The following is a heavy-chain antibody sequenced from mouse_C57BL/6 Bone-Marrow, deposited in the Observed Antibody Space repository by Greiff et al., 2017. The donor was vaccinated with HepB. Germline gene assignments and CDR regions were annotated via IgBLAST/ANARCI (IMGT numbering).Heavy chain of an antibody. J-gene: IGHJ2*01. V-gene: IGHV1-69*01. Sequence: QVQLQQPGAELVMPGASVKLSCKASGYSFTSYWMHWVKQGPGPGLEWIGELDPSDSYTNYNQKFKGNSTLTVDKSSSTAYMQLSSLTSEDSAVYCCAREGIPDFDYWGQGTTLTVTS. CDR2: LDPSDSYT. CDR3: AREGIPDFDY. D-gene: IGHD5-1-1*01. CDR1: GYSFTSYW.